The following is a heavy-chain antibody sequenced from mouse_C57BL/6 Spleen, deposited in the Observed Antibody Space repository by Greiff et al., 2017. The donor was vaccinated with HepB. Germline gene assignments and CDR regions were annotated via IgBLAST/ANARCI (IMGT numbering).Heavy chain of an antibody. CDR1: GYAFSSSW. CDR3: ARERYYSTHWYCDV. J-gene: IGHJ1*03. Sequence: QVQLQQSGPELVKPGASVKISCKASGYAFSSSWMNWVKQRPGKGLEWIGRIYPGDGDTNYNGTFKGKATLTADKSSSTAYMQLSSLTSEDSAVYCCARERYYSTHWYCDVWGTGTTVTVSS. D-gene: IGHD2-5*01. CDR2: IYPGDGDT. V-gene: IGHV1-82*01.